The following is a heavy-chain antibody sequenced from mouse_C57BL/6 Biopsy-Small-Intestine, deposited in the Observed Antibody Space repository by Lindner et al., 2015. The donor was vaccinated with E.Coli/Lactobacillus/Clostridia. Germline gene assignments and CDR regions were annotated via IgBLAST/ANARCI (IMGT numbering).Heavy chain of an antibody. Sequence: VQLQESGAELVRPGASVKLSCKASGYSITSYDITWVKLRTGQGLEWIGEIYPRSDSAYYSERFKGKATLTADSSSNIAYMELCSLTSEDSAVYYCARHFTTVVATGAMDYWGQGTSVTVSS. CDR1: GYSITSYD. D-gene: IGHD1-1*01. J-gene: IGHJ4*01. CDR2: IYPRSDSA. V-gene: IGHV1-81*01. CDR3: ARHFTTVVATGAMDY.